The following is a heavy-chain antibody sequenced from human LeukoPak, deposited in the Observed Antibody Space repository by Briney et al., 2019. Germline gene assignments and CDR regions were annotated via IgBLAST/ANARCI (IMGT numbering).Heavy chain of an antibody. D-gene: IGHD1-26*01. V-gene: IGHV3-20*04. CDR2: INWNGGST. J-gene: IGHJ4*02. CDR3: AISSGSDTFDY. Sequence: PGGSLRLSCAASGFTFDDYGMSWVRQAPGRGLEWVSGINWNGGSTGYADSVKGRFTISRDNAKNSLYLQMNSLRAEDTALYYCAISSGSDTFDYWGQGTLVTVSS. CDR1: GFTFDDYG.